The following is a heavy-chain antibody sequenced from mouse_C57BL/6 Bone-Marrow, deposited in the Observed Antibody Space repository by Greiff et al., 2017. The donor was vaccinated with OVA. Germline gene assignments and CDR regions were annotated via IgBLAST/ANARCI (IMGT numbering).Heavy chain of an antibody. CDR1: GYTFTSYW. CDR3: ARSGGNYGYFDV. V-gene: IGHV1-50*01. CDR2: IDPSDSYT. J-gene: IGHJ1*03. D-gene: IGHD2-1*01. Sequence: QLQQPGAELVKPGASVKLSCKASGYTFTSYWMQWVKQRPGQGLEWIGEIDPSDSYTNYNQKFKGKATLTVDTSSSTAYMQLSSLTSEDSAVYYCARSGGNYGYFDVWGTGTTVTVSS.